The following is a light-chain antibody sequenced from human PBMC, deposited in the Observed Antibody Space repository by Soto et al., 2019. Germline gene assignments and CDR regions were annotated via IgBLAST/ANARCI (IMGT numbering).Light chain of an antibody. J-gene: IGLJ1*01. CDR2: SNN. V-gene: IGLV1-44*01. Sequence: QSVLTQPPSASGTPGQRVTTSCSGSSSNIGSNTVNWYQQLPGTAPKLLIYSNNQRPSGVPDRFSGSKSGTSASLAISGLQSEDEADYYCAAWDDSLNGSYVFGPGTKLTVL. CDR3: AAWDDSLNGSYV. CDR1: SSNIGSNT.